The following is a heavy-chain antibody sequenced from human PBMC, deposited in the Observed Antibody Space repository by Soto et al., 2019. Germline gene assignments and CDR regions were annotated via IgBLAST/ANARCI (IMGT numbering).Heavy chain of an antibody. J-gene: IGHJ4*02. Sequence: ASVKVSCKDSGYTFTSYAMNWVRQAPGQRLEWMGWINAGNGNTKYSQKFQGRVTITRDTSASTAYMELSSLRSEDTAVYYCARGSGYYYWDDYWGQGTLVTVSS. D-gene: IGHD3-22*01. CDR1: GYTFTSYA. CDR2: INAGNGNT. CDR3: ARGSGYYYWDDY. V-gene: IGHV1-3*01.